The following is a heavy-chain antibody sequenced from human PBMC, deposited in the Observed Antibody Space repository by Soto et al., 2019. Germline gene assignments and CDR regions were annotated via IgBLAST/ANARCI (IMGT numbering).Heavy chain of an antibody. V-gene: IGHV3-30*18. CDR1: GLTFRSYG. CDR2: ISYDGSNK. Sequence: AGCLGLSCSASGLTFRSYGMHWVRQAPGKGLEWVAVISYDGSNKYYADSVKGRFTISRDNSKNTLYLQMNSLRAEDTAVYYCAKRRDGYNSRLYYFDYWGQGTLVTVS. D-gene: IGHD5-12*01. CDR3: AKRRDGYNSRLYYFDY. J-gene: IGHJ4*02.